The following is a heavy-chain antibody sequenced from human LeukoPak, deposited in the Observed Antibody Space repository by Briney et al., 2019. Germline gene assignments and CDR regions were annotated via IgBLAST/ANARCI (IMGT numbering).Heavy chain of an antibody. CDR1: GESISGFY. CDR3: ARIVVVPAAIRRGYYYYYMGV. J-gene: IGHJ6*03. D-gene: IGHD2-2*01. CDR2: IYTSGST. V-gene: IGHV4-4*07. Sequence: PSETLSLTCTVSGESISGFYWNWIRQPAGKGLEWIGRIYTSGSTNYNPSLKSRVTISVDTSKNQFSLKLSSVTAADTAVYYCARIVVVPAAIRRGYYYYYMGVWGKGTTVTVSS.